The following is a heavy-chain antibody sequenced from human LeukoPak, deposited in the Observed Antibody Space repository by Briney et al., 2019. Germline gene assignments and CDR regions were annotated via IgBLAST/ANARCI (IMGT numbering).Heavy chain of an antibody. CDR3: AKDHGKEDTAMANY. CDR2: ISYDGSNK. V-gene: IGHV3-30*18. Sequence: PGGSLRLSCAVSGFTFSSYGMHWVRQAPGKGLEWVAVISYDGSNKYYADSVKGRFTISRDNSKNTLYLQMNSLRAEDTAVYYCAKDHGKEDTAMANYWGQGTLVTVSS. CDR1: GFTFSSYG. J-gene: IGHJ4*02. D-gene: IGHD5-18*01.